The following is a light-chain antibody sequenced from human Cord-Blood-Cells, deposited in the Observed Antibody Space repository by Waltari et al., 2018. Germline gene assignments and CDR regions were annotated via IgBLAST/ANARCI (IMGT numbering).Light chain of an antibody. CDR2: EVS. CDR1: SSDDGSYNL. CDR3: CSYAGSSTYV. J-gene: IGLJ1*01. V-gene: IGLV2-23*02. Sequence: QSALTQPASVSGSPGQSITISCPGTSSDDGSYNLVSWYQQHPGKAPKLMIYEVSKRPSGVSNRFSGSKSGNTASLTISGLQAEDEADYYCCSYAGSSTYVFGTGTKVTVL.